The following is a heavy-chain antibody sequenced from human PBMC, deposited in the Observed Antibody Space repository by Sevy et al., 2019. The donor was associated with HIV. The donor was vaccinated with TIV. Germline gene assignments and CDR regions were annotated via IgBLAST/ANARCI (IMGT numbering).Heavy chain of an antibody. Sequence: GGSLRLSCAASGFTFSSYGMHWVRQAPGKGLEWVALIWYDGSSKYYADSVKGPFTISRDNSKNTLYLQMNSLRAEYTAVYYCASGAYYYASRTENFDYWGQGTLVSVSS. CDR3: ASGAYYYASRTENFDY. CDR2: IWYDGSSK. J-gene: IGHJ4*02. D-gene: IGHD3-10*01. V-gene: IGHV3-33*01. CDR1: GFTFSSYG.